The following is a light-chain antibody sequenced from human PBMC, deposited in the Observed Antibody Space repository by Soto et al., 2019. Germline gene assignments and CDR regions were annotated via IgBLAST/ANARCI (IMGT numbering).Light chain of an antibody. Sequence: IKMPRSPSTLSVSVEDRVTSSCQARPTMSSWWAWYQQKPGKAPELLIYKASTLKSGVPSRFSGSGSGTEFALTISSLQPDDFATYYCQHYNSYSGAFGQGTKVDIK. CDR3: QHYNSYSGA. J-gene: IGKJ1*01. CDR2: KAS. V-gene: IGKV1-5*03. CDR1: PTMSSW.